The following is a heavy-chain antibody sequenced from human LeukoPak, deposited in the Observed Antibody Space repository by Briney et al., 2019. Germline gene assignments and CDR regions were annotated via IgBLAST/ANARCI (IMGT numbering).Heavy chain of an antibody. V-gene: IGHV4-39*01. CDR3: ARRSAEPYYYDSSGPTFDY. CDR1: GGSISSSSYY. CDR2: IYYSGST. J-gene: IGHJ4*02. Sequence: SETLSLTCTVSGGSISSSSYYWGWIRQPPGKGLEWIGSIYYSGSTYYNPSLKSRVTMSVDTSKNQFSLKLTSVTAADTAVYFCARRSAEPYYYDSSGPTFDYWGQGTLVTVSS. D-gene: IGHD3-22*01.